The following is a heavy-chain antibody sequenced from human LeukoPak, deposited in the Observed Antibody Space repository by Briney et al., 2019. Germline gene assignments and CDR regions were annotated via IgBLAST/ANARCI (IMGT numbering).Heavy chain of an antibody. CDR3: ARESKAYYYGMDV. V-gene: IGHV3-30-3*01. CDR2: ISYDGSNK. J-gene: IGHJ6*02. CDR1: GFTVSSNY. Sequence: GGSLRLSCAASGFTVSSNYMSWVRQAPGKGLEWVAVISYDGSNKYYADSVKGRFTISRDNSKNTLYLQMNSLRAEDTAVYYCARESKAYYYGMDVWGQGTTVTVSS.